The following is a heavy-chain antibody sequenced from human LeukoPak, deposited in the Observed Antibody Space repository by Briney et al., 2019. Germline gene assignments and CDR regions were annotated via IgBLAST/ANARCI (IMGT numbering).Heavy chain of an antibody. CDR3: ARTQTEYSYGHPYCFDY. J-gene: IGHJ4*02. Sequence: GGSLRLSCATSGFTFSSYSMTWVRQAPGKGLDWVSSINSYSSDIYYADSVKGRSTISRDNAKNSLYLQMNSLRAEDTAVYYCARTQTEYSYGHPYCFDYWGQGTLVTVSS. CDR2: INSYSSDI. CDR1: GFTFSSYS. D-gene: IGHD5-18*01. V-gene: IGHV3-21*01.